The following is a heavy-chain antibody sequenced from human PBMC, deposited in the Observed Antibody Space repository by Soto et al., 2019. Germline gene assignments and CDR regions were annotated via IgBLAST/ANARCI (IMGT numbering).Heavy chain of an antibody. V-gene: IGHV1-2*02. CDR3: ARTEVPAATHYYYYYGMDV. J-gene: IGHJ6*02. Sequence: QVQLVQSGAEVKKPGASVKVSCKASGYTFTGYYMHWVRQAPGQGLEWMGWINPNSGGTNYAQKFQGRVPMTRDTSISTAYMELSRLRSDGTAVYYCARTEVPAATHYYYYYGMDVWGQGTTVTVSS. D-gene: IGHD2-2*01. CDR1: GYTFTGYY. CDR2: INPNSGGT.